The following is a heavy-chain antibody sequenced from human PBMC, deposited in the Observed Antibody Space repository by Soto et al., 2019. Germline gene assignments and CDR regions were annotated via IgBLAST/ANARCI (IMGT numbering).Heavy chain of an antibody. CDR3: ARVLGYYDSSGYYYYYYMDV. CDR1: GFTFSSYS. Sequence: GESLKISCAASGFTFSSYSMNWVRQAPGKGLEWVSYISSSSSTIYYADSVKGRFTISRDNAKNSLYLQMNSLRAEDTAVYYCARVLGYYDSSGYYYYYYMDVWGKGTTVTVSS. J-gene: IGHJ6*03. D-gene: IGHD3-22*01. V-gene: IGHV3-48*04. CDR2: ISSSSSTI.